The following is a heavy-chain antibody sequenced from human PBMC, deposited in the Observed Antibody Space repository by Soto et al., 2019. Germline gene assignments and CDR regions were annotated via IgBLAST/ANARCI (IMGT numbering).Heavy chain of an antibody. J-gene: IGHJ5*02. V-gene: IGHV1-46*03. CDR1: GYTFTIYY. CDR3: ARDCSGGSCYDWFDP. CDR2: INPSGGST. Sequence: SVKVSCKASGYTFTIYYMHWAQQAPGQGLEWMGIINPSGGSTSYAQKFQGRVTMTRDTSTSTVYMELSSLRSEDTTVYYCARDCSGGSCYDWFDPWGQGTLVTVSS. D-gene: IGHD2-15*01.